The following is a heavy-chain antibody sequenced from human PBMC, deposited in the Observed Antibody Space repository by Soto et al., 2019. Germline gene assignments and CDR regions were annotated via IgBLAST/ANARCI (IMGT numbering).Heavy chain of an antibody. V-gene: IGHV1-69*01. CDR3: ARNGAYSSSQVSRDV. D-gene: IGHD6-13*01. J-gene: IGHJ6*02. CDR1: GGTLSYNT. Sequence: QVQLVQSGADVKKPGSSVKVSCKASGGTLSYNTFSWVRQAPGQGLEWMGGIVTVFGTANHAQKLQGRVTITADESTNTAYMELSSLGSEDTAVYYCARNGAYSSSQVSRDVWGQGTTVTVSS. CDR2: IVTVFGTA.